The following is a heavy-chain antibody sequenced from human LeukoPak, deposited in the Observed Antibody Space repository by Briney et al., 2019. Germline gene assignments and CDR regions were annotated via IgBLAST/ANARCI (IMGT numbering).Heavy chain of an antibody. D-gene: IGHD2-15*01. CDR3: ASDSYSPEYFQH. CDR1: GFSVSNDY. J-gene: IGHJ1*01. V-gene: IGHV3-66*01. CDR2: IYSGGST. Sequence: GGSLRLSCAASGFSVSNDYMSWVRQAPGKGLEWVSVIYSGGSTFYADSVKGRFTISRDNSKNTLYLQMNSLRAEDTAVYYCASDSYSPEYFQHWGLGTLVTVSS.